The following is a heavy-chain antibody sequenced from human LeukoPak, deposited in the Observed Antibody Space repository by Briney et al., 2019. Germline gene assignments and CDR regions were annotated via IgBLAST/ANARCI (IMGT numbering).Heavy chain of an antibody. V-gene: IGHV4-39*07. CDR1: GGSISSSSYY. CDR2: IYYSGST. CDR3: ASTALGYCSSTSCTDAFDI. J-gene: IGHJ3*02. Sequence: PSQTLSLTCTVSGGSISSSSYYWGWIRQPPGKGLEWIGSIYYSGSTYYNPSLKSRVTISVDTSKNQFSLKLSSVTAADTAVYYCASTALGYCSSTSCTDAFDIWGQGTMVTVSS. D-gene: IGHD2-2*01.